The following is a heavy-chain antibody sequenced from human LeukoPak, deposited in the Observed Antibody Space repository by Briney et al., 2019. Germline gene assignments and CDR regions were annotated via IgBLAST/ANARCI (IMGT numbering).Heavy chain of an antibody. Sequence: GGSLRLSCAASGFTFSSYAMSWVRQAPGKGMEWVSAISGSGGSTYYADSVKGRFTISRDNSKNTLYLQMNSLRAEDTAVYYCAKDRRSTSCIWFDPWGQGTLVTVSS. D-gene: IGHD2-2*01. CDR3: AKDRRSTSCIWFDP. V-gene: IGHV3-23*01. CDR1: GFTFSSYA. CDR2: ISGSGGST. J-gene: IGHJ5*02.